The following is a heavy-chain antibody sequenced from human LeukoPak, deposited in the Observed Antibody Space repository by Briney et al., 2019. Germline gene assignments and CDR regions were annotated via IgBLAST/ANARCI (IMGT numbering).Heavy chain of an antibody. J-gene: IGHJ3*02. Sequence: GGSLRLSCAPSGFTFSDYYMSWIRRAPGKGLEWVSYISSSGSTIYYADSVKGRFTISRDNAKNSLYLQMNTLRAEDTAVYYWARVQECGGGDCYEDAFDIWGQGTMVTVSS. V-gene: IGHV3-11*01. D-gene: IGHD2-21*02. CDR1: GFTFSDYY. CDR2: ISSSGSTI. CDR3: ARVQECGGGDCYEDAFDI.